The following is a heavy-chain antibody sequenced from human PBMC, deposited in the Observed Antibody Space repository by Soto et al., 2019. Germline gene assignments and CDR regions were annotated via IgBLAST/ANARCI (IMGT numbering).Heavy chain of an antibody. D-gene: IGHD2-15*01. CDR2: IYNSGPN. Sequence: PSETLSLTCAVSGGSISSGGYSWSCIRQPPGKGLEGIGYIYNSGPNYYNPSIKSRVTISLDTSKSQLSLKLSSVTAADTAVYYCARGSVVAATLFDYWGQGTLVTVSS. V-gene: IGHV4-30-2*05. CDR1: GGSISSGGYS. CDR3: ARGSVVAATLFDY. J-gene: IGHJ4*02.